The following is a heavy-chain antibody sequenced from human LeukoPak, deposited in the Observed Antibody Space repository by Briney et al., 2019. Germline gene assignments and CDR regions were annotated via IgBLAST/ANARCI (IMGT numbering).Heavy chain of an antibody. V-gene: IGHV3-74*01. CDR3: AREAIAAAGTGAFDY. CDR2: IKTDGSIT. CDR1: GFSFSVYW. D-gene: IGHD6-13*01. J-gene: IGHJ4*02. Sequence: GGSLRLSCAASGFSFSVYWMHWVRQAPGKGPVWVSRIKTDGSITDYADFVKGRFTISRDNAKNTVYLQMNSLRAEDTALYYCAREAIAAAGTGAFDYWGQGTLVTVSS.